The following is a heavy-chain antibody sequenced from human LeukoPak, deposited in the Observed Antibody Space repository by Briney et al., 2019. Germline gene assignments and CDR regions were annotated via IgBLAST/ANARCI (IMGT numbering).Heavy chain of an antibody. V-gene: IGHV1-3*01. J-gene: IGHJ5*02. D-gene: IGHD2-2*01. CDR2: INAGNGNT. Sequence: ASVTVSCKASGYTFTSYAMHWVRQAPGQRLEWMGWINAGNGNTKYSQKFQGRVTITRDTSASTAYMELSSLRSEDTAVYYCARGSDIVVVPADWNWFDPWGQGTLVTVSS. CDR1: GYTFTSYA. CDR3: ARGSDIVVVPADWNWFDP.